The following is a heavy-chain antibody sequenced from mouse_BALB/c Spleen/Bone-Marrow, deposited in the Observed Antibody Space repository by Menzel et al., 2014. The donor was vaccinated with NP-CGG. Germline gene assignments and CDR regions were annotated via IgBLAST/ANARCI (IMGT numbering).Heavy chain of an antibody. CDR3: ARHAYYDQTEVSFVY. J-gene: IGHJ3*01. D-gene: IGHD2-4*01. CDR2: ISGGGGYT. Sequence: EVKLVESGGGLVKSGGSLKLSCAASGFTFSNYGMSWVRQTPEKRLEWVATISGGGGYTSYSDSVKGRFTISRDNAKNNLYLQLSSLRSEDTAVYYCARHAYYDQTEVSFVYWGQGTLVTVSA. CDR1: GFTFSNYG. V-gene: IGHV5-9-2*01.